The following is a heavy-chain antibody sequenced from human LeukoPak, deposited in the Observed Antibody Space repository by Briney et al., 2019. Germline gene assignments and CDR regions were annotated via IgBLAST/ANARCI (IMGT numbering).Heavy chain of an antibody. D-gene: IGHD6-19*01. Sequence: PGGSLRLSCAASGFTFSSFAMSWVRQAPGKGLEWVSTISGPGDNTYYADSVKGRFTISRDNSKNTLYLQMNSLSAEDTAVYYCAKARPKIWLAPDYWGQGTLVTVSS. CDR1: GFTFSSFA. J-gene: IGHJ4*02. V-gene: IGHV3-23*01. CDR2: ISGPGDNT. CDR3: AKARPKIWLAPDY.